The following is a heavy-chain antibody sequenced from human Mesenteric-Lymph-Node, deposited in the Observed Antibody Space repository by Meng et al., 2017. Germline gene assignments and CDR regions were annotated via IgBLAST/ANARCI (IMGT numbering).Heavy chain of an antibody. J-gene: IGHJ6*02. V-gene: IGHV3-23*01. CDR1: GFTFSSYA. Sequence: GGSLRLSCAASGFTFSSYAMSWVRQAPGQGLGWVSAISGSGGSTYYADSVKGRFTISRDNSKNTLYLQMNSLRAEETAVYYCAIYCSGGSCYSYYGMDVWGQGTTVTVSS. CDR3: AIYCSGGSCYSYYGMDV. CDR2: ISGSGGST. D-gene: IGHD2-15*01.